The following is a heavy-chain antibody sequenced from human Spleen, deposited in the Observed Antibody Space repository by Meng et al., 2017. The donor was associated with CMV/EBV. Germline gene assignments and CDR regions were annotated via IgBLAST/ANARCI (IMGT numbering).Heavy chain of an antibody. CDR2: ISGSDGST. CDR3: ARGDSSTTWLVFDF. V-gene: IGHV3-23*01. D-gene: IGHD2/OR15-2a*01. J-gene: IGHJ5*01. Sequence: ASGFTFNSYAITWVRQAPGKGLEWVSTISGSDGSTYYADSVKGRFTISRDNSKNTLYLQMNSLRAEDTAVYYCARGDSSTTWLVFDFWGQGTLVTVSS. CDR1: GFTFNSYA.